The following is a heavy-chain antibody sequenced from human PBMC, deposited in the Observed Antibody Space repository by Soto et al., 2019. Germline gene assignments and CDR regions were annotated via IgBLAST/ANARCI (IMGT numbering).Heavy chain of an antibody. D-gene: IGHD4-17*01. Sequence: GESLKISYQVSGYTFTIYWIGWVRQMPGKGLEWMGIIYPSDSDTRYSPSFQGQVTISADQSINTAYLQWDSLKASDTAIYYCARPANTVADHFDLWGQGTPVTVSS. CDR1: GYTFTIYW. CDR3: ARPANTVADHFDL. V-gene: IGHV5-51*01. CDR2: IYPSDSDT. J-gene: IGHJ4*02.